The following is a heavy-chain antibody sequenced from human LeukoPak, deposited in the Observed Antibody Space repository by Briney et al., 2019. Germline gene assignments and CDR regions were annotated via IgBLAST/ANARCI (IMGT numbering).Heavy chain of an antibody. Sequence: VKVSCKSSGYTFSDYIIHWMQQALGKGLGWVVRVDPENGETIYAEKFKGRVTITAARSTKITHMELNRLTSDDTAMYYCARETTLVGPAWYDSWGQGTLVTVSS. J-gene: IGHJ5*01. CDR3: ARETTLVGPAWYDS. CDR1: GYTFSDYI. V-gene: IGHV1-69-2*01. CDR2: VDPENGET. D-gene: IGHD1-26*01.